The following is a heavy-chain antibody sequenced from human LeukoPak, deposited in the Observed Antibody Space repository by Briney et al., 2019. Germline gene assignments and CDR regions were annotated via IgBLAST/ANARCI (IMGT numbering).Heavy chain of an antibody. CDR3: ARGRGILTGCFDY. CDR2: INHSGST. D-gene: IGHD3-9*01. Sequence: SETLSLTCAVYGGSFSGYYWSWIRQPPGKGLEWIGEINHSGSTNYNPSLKSRVTISVDTSKNQFSLKLSSVTAADTAVYYCARGRGILTGCFDYWGQGTLVTVSS. CDR1: GGSFSGYY. V-gene: IGHV4-34*01. J-gene: IGHJ4*02.